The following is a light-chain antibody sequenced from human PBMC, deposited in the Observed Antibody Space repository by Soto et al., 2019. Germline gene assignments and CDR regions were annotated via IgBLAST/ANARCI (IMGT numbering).Light chain of an antibody. V-gene: IGLV6-57*01. CDR2: EDN. Sequence: NFMLTQPHSVSESPGKTVIISCTRSSGSIASNYVQWYQQRPGSSPTTVIYEDNQRPSGVPDRFSGSIDSSSNFASLTISGXETEDEADYYCQSYDATNQVFGGGTKLTVL. CDR3: QSYDATNQV. CDR1: SGSIASNY. J-gene: IGLJ3*02.